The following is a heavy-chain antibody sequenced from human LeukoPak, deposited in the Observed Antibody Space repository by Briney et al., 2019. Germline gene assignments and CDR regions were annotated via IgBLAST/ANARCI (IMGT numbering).Heavy chain of an antibody. Sequence: PGGSLRFSCAASGFTFSSYGMHWVRQAPGKGLEWVAVIWYDGSNKYYADSVKGRFTISRDNSKNTLYLQMNSLRAEDTAVYYCARPRTNTARDDAFDIWGQGTMVTVSS. J-gene: IGHJ3*02. D-gene: IGHD5-18*01. CDR2: IWYDGSNK. CDR3: ARPRTNTARDDAFDI. V-gene: IGHV3-33*01. CDR1: GFTFSSYG.